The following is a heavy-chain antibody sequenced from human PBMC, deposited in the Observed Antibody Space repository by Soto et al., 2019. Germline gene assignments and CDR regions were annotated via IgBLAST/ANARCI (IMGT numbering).Heavy chain of an antibody. CDR1: GGSISSYY. Sequence: SETLSLTCTVSGGSISSYYWSWIRQPPGKGLEWIGYIYYSGSTNYNPSLKSRFTISVDTSKNQFSLKLSSVTAADTAVYYCARQYSSSWNNWFDPWGQGTLVTVSS. CDR3: ARQYSSSWNNWFDP. D-gene: IGHD6-13*01. J-gene: IGHJ5*02. V-gene: IGHV4-59*01. CDR2: IYYSGST.